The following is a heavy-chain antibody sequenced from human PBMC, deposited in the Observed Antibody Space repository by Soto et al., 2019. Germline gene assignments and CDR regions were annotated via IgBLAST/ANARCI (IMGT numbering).Heavy chain of an antibody. D-gene: IGHD6-19*01. CDR1: GESFSGYI. J-gene: IGHJ4*02. V-gene: IGHV4-34*01. Sequence: QVQLQQSGAGLLKPSETLSLTCAVYGESFSGYIWTWIRQTPGKGLQWIGQINHSGSASYNPSLKSRVAISLHTSTSQFSLELSSVAAAATAVYYCARGLITGSHYSGGWYYFDSWGQGTQVTVSS. CDR3: ARGLITGSHYSGGWYYFDS. CDR2: INHSGSA.